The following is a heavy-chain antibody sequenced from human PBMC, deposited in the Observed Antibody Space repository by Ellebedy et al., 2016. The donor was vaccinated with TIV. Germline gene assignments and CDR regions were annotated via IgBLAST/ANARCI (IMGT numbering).Heavy chain of an antibody. V-gene: IGHV4-34*01. CDR3: ARSVGYCSGGNCYSFDY. CDR1: GGSFSGYY. J-gene: IGHJ4*02. CDR2: INHSGST. Sequence: SETLSLXXAVYGGSFSGYYWSWIRQPPGKGLEWIGEINHSGSTNYNPSLKSRVTISIDSSKNQFSLKLSSVTAADTAVYYCARSVGYCSGGNCYSFDYWGQGILVTVSS. D-gene: IGHD2-15*01.